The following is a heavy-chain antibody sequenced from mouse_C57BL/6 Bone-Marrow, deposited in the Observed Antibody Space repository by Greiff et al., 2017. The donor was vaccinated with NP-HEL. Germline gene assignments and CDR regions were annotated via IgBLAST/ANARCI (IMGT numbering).Heavy chain of an antibody. CDR3: TREDTTVVGYAMDY. Sequence: VQLQQSGAELVRPGASVTLSCKASGYTFTDYEMHWVKQTPVHGLEWIGAIDPETGGPAYNQKFKGKAILTADKSSSTAYMELRSLTSEDSAVYYCTREDTTVVGYAMDYWGQGTSVTVSS. J-gene: IGHJ4*01. V-gene: IGHV1-15*01. CDR2: IDPETGGP. D-gene: IGHD1-1*01. CDR1: GYTFTDYE.